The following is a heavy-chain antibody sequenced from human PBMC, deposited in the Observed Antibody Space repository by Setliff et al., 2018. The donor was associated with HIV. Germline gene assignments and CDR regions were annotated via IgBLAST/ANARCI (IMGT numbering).Heavy chain of an antibody. CDR1: GGTFSSYA. CDR2: IIPIYGTP. Sequence: GASVKVSCKASGGTFSSYAITWVRQAPGQGPEWMGGIIPIYGTPNYAQRFQGRVTITADESTSTAYMDLSSLTSDDTAVYYCARTKEINHDFWSGYYRGTDYYYYMDVWGKGTTVTVPS. J-gene: IGHJ6*03. D-gene: IGHD3-3*01. CDR3: ARTKEINHDFWSGYYRGTDYYYYMDV. V-gene: IGHV1-69*13.